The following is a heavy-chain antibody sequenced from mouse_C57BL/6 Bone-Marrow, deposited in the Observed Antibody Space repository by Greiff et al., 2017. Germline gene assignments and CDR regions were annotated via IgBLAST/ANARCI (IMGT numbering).Heavy chain of an antibody. D-gene: IGHD1-1*01. J-gene: IGHJ2*01. Sequence: QVQLQQPGAELVKPGASVKVSCKASGYTFTSYWMHWVKQRPGQGLEWIGRIHPSNSDTNYNKQFKGKATLTVDKSSSTAYKQLSCLTSEYSAVYYWAIVPYGRYFGYWGQGTTLTVSS. CDR1: GYTFTSYW. CDR2: IHPSNSDT. CDR3: AIVPYGRYFGY. V-gene: IGHV1-74*01.